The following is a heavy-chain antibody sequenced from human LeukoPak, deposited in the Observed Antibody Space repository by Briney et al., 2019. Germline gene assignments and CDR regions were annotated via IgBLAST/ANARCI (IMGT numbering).Heavy chain of an antibody. V-gene: IGHV3-30*18. CDR2: ISYDGSNK. CDR1: GFTFSSYG. CDR3: AKGLLWFGESYYGMDV. Sequence: GGSLRLSCAASGFTFSSYGMHWVRQAPGKGLEWVAVISYDGSNKYYADSVKGRFTISRDNSKNTLYLQMNSLRAEDTALYYCAKGLLWFGESYYGMDVWGQGTTVTVSS. D-gene: IGHD3-10*01. J-gene: IGHJ6*02.